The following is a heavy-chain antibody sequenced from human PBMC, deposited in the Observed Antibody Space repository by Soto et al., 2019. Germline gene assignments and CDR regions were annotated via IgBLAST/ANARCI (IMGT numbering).Heavy chain of an antibody. D-gene: IGHD2-2*02. J-gene: IGHJ6*02. CDR2: ISSSGSTI. CDR1: GFTFSSYE. V-gene: IGHV3-48*03. Sequence: GGSLRLSCAASGFTFSSYEMNWVRQAPGKGLEWVSYISSSGSTIYYADSVKGRFTISRDNAKNSLYLQMNSLRAEDTAVYYCARDCSSTSCYRGSDSYYYYYGMDVWGQGTTVTVSS. CDR3: ARDCSSTSCYRGSDSYYYYYGMDV.